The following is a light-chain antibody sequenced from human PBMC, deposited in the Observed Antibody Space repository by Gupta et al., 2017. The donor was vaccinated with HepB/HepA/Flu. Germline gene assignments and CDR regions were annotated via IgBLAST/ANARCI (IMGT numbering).Light chain of an antibody. CDR1: TSDFGTYDL. J-gene: IGLJ2*01. CDR3: SSYTSSDTFVV. CDR2: EVN. Sequence: QSALPQPASVSGSPGQSITISCTGTTSDFGTYDLLSWYQQHPGKAPKLMIFEVNQRPSGVSDRFSGSNSGNTASLTITGLQAEDEADYYCSSYTSSDTFVVFGGGTRLTV. V-gene: IGLV2-23*02.